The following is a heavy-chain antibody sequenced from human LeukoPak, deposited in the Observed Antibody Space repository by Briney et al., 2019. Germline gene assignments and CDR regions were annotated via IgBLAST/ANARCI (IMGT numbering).Heavy chain of an antibody. J-gene: IGHJ4*02. D-gene: IGHD6-13*01. Sequence: GGSLRLSCAASGFTFSNDAIHWVRQAPGKGLEWVSPMSRSSSYIYYADSVKGRFTGPRDNARNSLYLQMNSLRAEDTAVYSCARGRTYSSSWYYFDYWGQGTLVTVSS. CDR1: GFTFSNDA. CDR3: ARGRTYSSSWYYFDY. CDR2: MSRSSSYI. V-gene: IGHV3-21*01.